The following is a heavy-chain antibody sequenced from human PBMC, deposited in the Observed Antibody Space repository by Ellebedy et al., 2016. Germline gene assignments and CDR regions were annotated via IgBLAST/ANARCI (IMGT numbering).Heavy chain of an antibody. CDR2: IYQDGSVQ. V-gene: IGHV3-7*01. CDR1: GFSFRSYW. CDR3: ARRGSYGDYAGQVNSWFDR. Sequence: GESLKISCAASGFSFRSYWMSWVRQAPGKGLEWVANIYQDGSVQYYLASVKGRFTISRDHAINSLFLHMNSLRAGDTAVYYCARRGSYGDYAGQVNSWFDRWGRGTLVTVSS. J-gene: IGHJ5*02. D-gene: IGHD4-17*01.